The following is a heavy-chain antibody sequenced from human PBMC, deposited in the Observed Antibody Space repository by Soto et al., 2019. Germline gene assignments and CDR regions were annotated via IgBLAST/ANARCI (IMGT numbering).Heavy chain of an antibody. V-gene: IGHV4-34*01. D-gene: IGHD2-2*01. CDR1: GGSFSGYY. Sequence: AETLCLSCAVYGGSFSGYYWSWIRQPPGKGLEWIGEINHSGSTNYNPSLKSRVTISVDTSKNQFSLKLSSVTAADTAVYYCATAFLGYCSSTSCDNWFDPWGQGTLVTVS. CDR3: ATAFLGYCSSTSCDNWFDP. J-gene: IGHJ5*02. CDR2: INHSGST.